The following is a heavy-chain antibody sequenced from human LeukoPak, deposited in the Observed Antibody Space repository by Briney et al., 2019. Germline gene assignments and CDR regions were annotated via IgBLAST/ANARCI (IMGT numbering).Heavy chain of an antibody. Sequence: PSETLSLTCTVSGASFTSGGYYWSWVRQHPVKGLEWIGYIFYRGTTRYNPSLTSRITMSLDTSKNQFSLRLSSVTAADTAVYYCARDFGPGTFYNRPFYYWGQGTLVAVSP. D-gene: IGHD3-10*01. CDR2: IFYRGTT. CDR1: GASFTSGGYY. V-gene: IGHV4-31*03. CDR3: ARDFGPGTFYNRPFYY. J-gene: IGHJ4*02.